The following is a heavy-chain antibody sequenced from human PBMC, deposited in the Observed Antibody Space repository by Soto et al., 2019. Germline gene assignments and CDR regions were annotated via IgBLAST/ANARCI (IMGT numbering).Heavy chain of an antibody. CDR2: IYYSGST. CDR3: ASVGIYYDSSGYYYVAEYFQH. V-gene: IGHV4-59*01. J-gene: IGHJ1*01. D-gene: IGHD3-22*01. Sequence: SETLSLTCTVSGGSISSFYWSWIRQPPGKGLEWIGYIYYSGSTNYNPSLKSRVTISVDTSKNQFSLKLSSVTAADTAVYYCASVGIYYDSSGYYYVAEYFQHWGQGTLVTVS. CDR1: GGSISSFY.